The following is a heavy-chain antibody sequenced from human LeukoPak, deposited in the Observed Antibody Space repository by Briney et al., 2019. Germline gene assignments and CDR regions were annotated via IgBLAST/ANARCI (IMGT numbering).Heavy chain of an antibody. CDR1: GGSISSRSYY. CDR2: ISYTGST. V-gene: IGHV4-39*01. CDR3: ARRDITVNAFDI. D-gene: IGHD4-17*01. J-gene: IGHJ3*02. Sequence: KPSETLSLTCTVSGGSISSRSYYWGWIRQSPGTGLEWIGTTISYTGSTYYNPSVKSRVTISADTSKNQFSLKLSSVTAADTAVYFCARRDITVNAFDIWGRGTMVTVSS.